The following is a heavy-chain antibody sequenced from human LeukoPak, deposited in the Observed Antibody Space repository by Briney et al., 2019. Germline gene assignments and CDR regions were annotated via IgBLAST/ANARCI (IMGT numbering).Heavy chain of an antibody. V-gene: IGHV3-30*18. Sequence: GRSLRLSCAASGFAFSSNGMHWVRQAPGKGLEWVALISYDGSNKYYADSVKGRFTISRDNSKNTLYLQMNSLRAEDTAVYYCAKDRSSSWTWTIDYWGQGTLVTFSS. J-gene: IGHJ4*02. CDR3: AKDRSSSWTWTIDY. CDR2: ISYDGSNK. CDR1: GFAFSSNG. D-gene: IGHD6-13*01.